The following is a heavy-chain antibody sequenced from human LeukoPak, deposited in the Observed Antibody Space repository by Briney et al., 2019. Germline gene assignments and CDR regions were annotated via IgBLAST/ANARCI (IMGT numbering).Heavy chain of an antibody. V-gene: IGHV4-34*01. J-gene: IGHJ4*02. D-gene: IGHD6-19*01. Sequence: SETLSLTCAVYGGSFSGYYWSWIRQPPGKGLEWIGEINHSGSTNYNPSLKSRVTISVDTSKNQFSLKLSSVTAADTAVYYCARALPSSGSSSDVFDYWGQGTLVTVSS. CDR3: ARALPSSGSSSDVFDY. CDR2: INHSGST. CDR1: GGSFSGYY.